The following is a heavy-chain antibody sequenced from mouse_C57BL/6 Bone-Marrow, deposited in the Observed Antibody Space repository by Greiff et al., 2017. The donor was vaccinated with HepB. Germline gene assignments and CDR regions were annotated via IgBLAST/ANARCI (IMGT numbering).Heavy chain of an antibody. CDR3: ARDRGTTVVRAMDY. CDR2: ISDGGSYT. V-gene: IGHV5-4*01. CDR1: GFTFSSYA. D-gene: IGHD1-1*01. J-gene: IGHJ4*01. Sequence: EVQLVESGGGLVKPGGSLKLSCAASGFTFSSYAMSWVRQTPEKRLEWVATISDGGSYTYYPDNVKGRFTISRDNAKNNLYLQKSHLKSEDTAMYYCARDRGTTVVRAMDYWGQGTSVTVSA.